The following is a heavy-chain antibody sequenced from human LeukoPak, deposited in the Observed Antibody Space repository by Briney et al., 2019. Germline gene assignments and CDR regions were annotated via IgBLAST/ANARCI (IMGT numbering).Heavy chain of an antibody. Sequence: GESLRLSCSVSGFTFSSYAVSWVRQAPGKGLEWVSSISASGAGTYYADSVKGRFTISRDNSKNTLYLQMNSLRAEDTAVYYCARECVRGSGSYYNVKVYWGQGSLVSVSS. CDR3: ARECVRGSGSYYNVKVY. CDR2: ISASGAGT. CDR1: GFTFSSYA. V-gene: IGHV3-23*01. D-gene: IGHD3-10*01. J-gene: IGHJ4*02.